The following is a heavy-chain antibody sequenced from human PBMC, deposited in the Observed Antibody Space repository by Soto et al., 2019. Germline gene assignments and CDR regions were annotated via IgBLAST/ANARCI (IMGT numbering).Heavy chain of an antibody. CDR3: ARVNTTLVDHFDC. CDR1: GFSVSATS. D-gene: IGHD5-18*01. J-gene: IGHJ4*01. Sequence: LRLSCVVSGFSVSATSIFWVRQATGKGLEWVSLMHRGGTTDNADSVKGRFTTSRDKSKNTLYLHMNGLRVEDTAVYYCARVNTTLVDHFDCWG. V-gene: IGHV3-53*01. CDR2: MHRGGTT.